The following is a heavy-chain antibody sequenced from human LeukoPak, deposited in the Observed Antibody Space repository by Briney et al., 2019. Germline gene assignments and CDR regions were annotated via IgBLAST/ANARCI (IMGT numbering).Heavy chain of an antibody. D-gene: IGHD3-3*01. Sequence: SETLSLTCSVSDDSINSPTYYWHWVRQHPGMGLEWIGYIYYSGSTYYNPSLKSRAVISLDTSKNQFSLRLISVTAADAAVYYCARSRGFGPDGLHIWGQGTVVTVSS. CDR2: IYYSGST. CDR1: DDSINSPTYY. V-gene: IGHV4-31*03. CDR3: ARSRGFGPDGLHI. J-gene: IGHJ3*02.